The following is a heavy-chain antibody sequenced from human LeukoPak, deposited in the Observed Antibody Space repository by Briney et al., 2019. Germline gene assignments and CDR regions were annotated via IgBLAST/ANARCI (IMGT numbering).Heavy chain of an antibody. V-gene: IGHV1-2*04. CDR2: INPNSGGT. CDR1: GYTFTGYY. Sequence: WASVTVSCKASGYTFTGYYMHWVRQAPGQGLEWMGWINPNSGGTNYAQKFQGWVTMTRDTSIGTAYMELSRLRSDDTAVYYCARGLSRDYDFWSSHYTNWFDPWGQGTLVTVSS. CDR3: ARGLSRDYDFWSSHYTNWFDP. D-gene: IGHD3-3*01. J-gene: IGHJ5*02.